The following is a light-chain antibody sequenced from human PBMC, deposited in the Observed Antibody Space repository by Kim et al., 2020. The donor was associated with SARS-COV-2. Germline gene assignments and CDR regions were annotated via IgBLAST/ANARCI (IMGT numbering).Light chain of an antibody. CDR3: QQYHDWPWT. CDR1: QRVSSN. J-gene: IGKJ1*01. Sequence: EIVMTQSPDTLSVSPEERATLSCRASQRVSSNLAWYQQKPGQPPRFLMYDASTRATGIPARFSGSGSETEFTLTVTSLQSEDFAVYYCQQYHDWPWTFGQGTKVDIK. V-gene: IGKV3-15*01. CDR2: DAS.